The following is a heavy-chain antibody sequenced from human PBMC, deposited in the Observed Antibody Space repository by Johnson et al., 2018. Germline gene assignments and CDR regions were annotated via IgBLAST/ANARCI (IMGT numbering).Heavy chain of an antibody. J-gene: IGHJ6*02. CDR3: SRKPDPLYYGMDV. CDR1: GFTFDDYG. V-gene: IGHV3-20*01. D-gene: IGHD1-14*01. CDR2: LNGNGGSQ. Sequence: VQLVESGGGVVRPRGSLRLSCAASGFTFDDYGMSWVRPAPGKGLEWVSGLNGNGGSQGYEDSGKGRFTISRDNAKNSLYLQINSLRAEDTALYHASRKPDPLYYGMDVWGQGTTVTVSS.